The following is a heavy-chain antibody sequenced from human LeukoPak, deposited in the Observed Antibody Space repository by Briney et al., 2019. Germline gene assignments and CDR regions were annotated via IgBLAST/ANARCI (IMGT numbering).Heavy chain of an antibody. CDR3: ARGGSWSYYYDSSGWYFDY. CDR2: IYYSGST. D-gene: IGHD3-22*01. Sequence: SKTLSLTCTVSGVSISSYYWSWIRQPPGKGLEWIGYIYYSGSTNYNPSLKSRVTISVDTSKNQFSLKLSSVTAADTAVYYCARGGSWSYYYDSSGWYFDYWGQGTLVTVSS. CDR1: GVSISSYY. V-gene: IGHV4-59*01. J-gene: IGHJ4*02.